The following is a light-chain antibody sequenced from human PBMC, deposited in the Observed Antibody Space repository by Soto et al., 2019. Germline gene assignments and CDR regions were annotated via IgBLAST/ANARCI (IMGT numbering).Light chain of an antibody. Sequence: QSVLTQPPSASGTPGQRVTISCSGSSSNIGSNTVNWYQQLPGTAPKLVIYIDNQRPSGVPDRFSGSKSGTSASLAISWLQEEDEADYYCAAWDDSLNGWVFGGGTKVTVL. V-gene: IGLV1-44*01. CDR1: SSNIGSNT. CDR3: AAWDDSLNGWV. J-gene: IGLJ3*02. CDR2: IDN.